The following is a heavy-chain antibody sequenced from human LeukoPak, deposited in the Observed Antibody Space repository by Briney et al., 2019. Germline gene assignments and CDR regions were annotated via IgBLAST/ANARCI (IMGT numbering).Heavy chain of an antibody. V-gene: IGHV1-2*02. CDR3: ARGTVLTWPLDY. Sequence: ASVKVSCKASGYTFTGYYMHWVRQAPGQGLEWVGWINPNSGGTNYAQKFQGRVTMTRDTSISTAYMELSRLRSDDTAVYYCARGTVLTWPLDYWGQGTLVTVSS. CDR1: GYTFTGYY. D-gene: IGHD4/OR15-4a*01. J-gene: IGHJ4*02. CDR2: INPNSGGT.